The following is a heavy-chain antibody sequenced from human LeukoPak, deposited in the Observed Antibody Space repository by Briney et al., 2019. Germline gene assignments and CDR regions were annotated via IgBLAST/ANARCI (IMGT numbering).Heavy chain of an antibody. CDR3: AKDRELLWFGELLLGRDDYFDY. CDR1: GFTFSSYG. J-gene: IGHJ4*02. V-gene: IGHV3-30*18. Sequence: GRSLRLSCAASGFTFSSYGMHWVRQAPGKGLEWVAVISYDGSNKYYADSVKGRFTISRDNSKNTLYLQMNSLRAEDTAVYYCAKDRELLWFGELLLGRDDYFDYRGQGTLVTVSS. CDR2: ISYDGSNK. D-gene: IGHD3-10*01.